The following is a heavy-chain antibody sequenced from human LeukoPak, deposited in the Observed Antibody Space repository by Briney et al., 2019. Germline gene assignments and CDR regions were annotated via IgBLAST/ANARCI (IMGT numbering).Heavy chain of an antibody. Sequence: PSETLSLTCAVSGETFSGYYWSWIRQPPGQGLEWIGEINHSGSTNYNPSLKSRVTISVDTSKNQFSLKPSSVTAADTAVYYCARVRGIAVAGVYYYYYGMDVWGQGTTVTVSS. V-gene: IGHV4-34*01. D-gene: IGHD6-19*01. CDR1: GETFSGYY. J-gene: IGHJ6*02. CDR2: INHSGST. CDR3: ARVRGIAVAGVYYYYYGMDV.